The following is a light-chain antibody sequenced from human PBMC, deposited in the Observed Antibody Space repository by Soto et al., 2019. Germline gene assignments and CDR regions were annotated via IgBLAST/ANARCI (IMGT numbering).Light chain of an antibody. CDR3: QQYTKWPPIT. J-gene: IGKJ5*01. CDR1: QSVGRF. Sequence: MALTTSPATXSSSPGQRSPVACRASQSVGRFLAWYQKQPGKHKXLXXXHTYIRATGIHDSFSGSGSGTDLTPTISSREHEDFGGYYCQQYTKWPPITFGEGTRLEI. CDR2: HTY. V-gene: IGKV3-11*01.